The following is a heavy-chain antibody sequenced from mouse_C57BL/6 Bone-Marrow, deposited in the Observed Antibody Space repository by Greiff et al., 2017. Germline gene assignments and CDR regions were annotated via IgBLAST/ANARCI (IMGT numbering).Heavy chain of an antibody. CDR3: ARDPIYYDYGWYFDV. J-gene: IGHJ1*03. CDR2: INPNNGGT. V-gene: IGHV1-18*01. D-gene: IGHD2-4*01. Sequence: VQLQQSGPELVKPGASVTIPCKASGYTFTDYNMDWVKQSHGKSLEWIGDINPNNGGTIYNQKFKGKATLTVDKSSSTAYMELRSLTSEDTAVYSCARDPIYYDYGWYFDVWGTGTTVTVSS. CDR1: GYTFTDYN.